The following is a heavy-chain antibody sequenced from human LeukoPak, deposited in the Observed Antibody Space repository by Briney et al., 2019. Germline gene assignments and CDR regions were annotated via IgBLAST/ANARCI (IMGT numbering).Heavy chain of an antibody. D-gene: IGHD6-13*01. V-gene: IGHV3-23*01. J-gene: IGHJ4*02. CDR2: ISGSGGST. Sequence: PGRSLRLSCAASGFTFDDYAMHWVRQVPGTGLXXXXXISGSGGSTYYADSVNGRFTISRDNSKNTLYLQMNSLRAEDTAVYYCAKDRQTYSSSWSDDYWGQGTLVTVSS. CDR1: GFTFDDYA. CDR3: AKDRQTYSSSWSDDY.